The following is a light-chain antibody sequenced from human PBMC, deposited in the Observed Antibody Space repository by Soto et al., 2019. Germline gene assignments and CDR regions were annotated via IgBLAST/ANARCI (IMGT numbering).Light chain of an antibody. J-gene: IGKJ5*01. CDR3: QQRHMWPIT. Sequence: EVVLTQSLVTLSFSPGERAALSCRASQSFRGLLAWYPQKPGQAPRLLIYDAYNRATGIPPRFSGSGSGTDCTLTISSLEPEDAAVHDCQQRHMWPITFGPGTRLEIK. V-gene: IGKV3-11*01. CDR2: DAY. CDR1: QSFRGL.